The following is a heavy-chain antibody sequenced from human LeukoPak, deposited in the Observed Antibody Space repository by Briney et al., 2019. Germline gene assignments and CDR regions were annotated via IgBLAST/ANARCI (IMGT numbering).Heavy chain of an antibody. CDR2: INPNSGGT. CDR1: GYTFTGYY. J-gene: IGHJ4*02. CDR3: ARRYVGGFDY. D-gene: IGHD3-10*01. V-gene: IGHV1-2*02. Sequence: ASVNVSCKASGYTFTGYYLHWVRQAPGQGLEWMGWINPNSGGTRHAQKFQGRVTMTRETSIITAYMELSRLRSDDTAVYYCARRYVGGFDYWGQGTLVTVSS.